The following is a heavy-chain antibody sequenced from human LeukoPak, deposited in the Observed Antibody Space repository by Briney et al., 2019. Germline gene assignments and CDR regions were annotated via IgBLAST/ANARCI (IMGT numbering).Heavy chain of an antibody. V-gene: IGHV3-74*01. Sequence: SEGSLRLSCAASGFSFSIYWMHWVRQAPGKGLVWVSRINSDGSSTSYADSVKGRFTISRGNAKNTLYLQMNSLRAEDTAVYYCARGFGYDNIVTYWGQGTLVTVSS. CDR2: INSDGSST. CDR1: GFSFSIYW. D-gene: IGHD5-12*01. CDR3: ARGFGYDNIVTY. J-gene: IGHJ4*02.